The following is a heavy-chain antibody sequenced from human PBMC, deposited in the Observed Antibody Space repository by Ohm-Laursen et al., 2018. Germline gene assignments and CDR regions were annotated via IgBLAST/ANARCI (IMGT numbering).Heavy chain of an antibody. D-gene: IGHD1-26*01. CDR2: IYYSGST. V-gene: IGHV4-31*11. CDR3: ARRANSAFPYYLDY. Sequence: SQTLSLTCAVSGGAISSGGYYWSWVRQHPGKGLEWIGYIYYSGSTNYNPPHKSRVTIETDTSKNQLSRKLSSVTAADTAVYYCARRANSAFPYYLDYWGQGTLVTVSS. J-gene: IGHJ4*02. CDR1: GGAISSGGYY.